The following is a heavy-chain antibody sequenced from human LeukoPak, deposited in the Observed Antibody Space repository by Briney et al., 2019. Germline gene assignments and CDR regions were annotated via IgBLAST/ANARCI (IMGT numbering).Heavy chain of an antibody. D-gene: IGHD2-15*01. Sequence: GGSLRLSCAASGFTFSSYEMNWVRQAPGKGLEWVPYISSSGSTIYYADSVKGRFTIPRDNAKNSLYLQMNSLRAEDTAVYYRARLAVVAATARYYYGMDVWGKGTTVTVSS. CDR1: GFTFSSYE. V-gene: IGHV3-48*03. CDR2: ISSSGSTI. CDR3: ARLAVVAATARYYYGMDV. J-gene: IGHJ6*04.